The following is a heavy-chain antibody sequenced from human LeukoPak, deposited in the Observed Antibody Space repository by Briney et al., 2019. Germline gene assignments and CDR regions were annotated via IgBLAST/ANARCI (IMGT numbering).Heavy chain of an antibody. D-gene: IGHD3-9*01. V-gene: IGHV4-59*01. CDR3: ARPRGVRYFDPFDY. CDR1: GGSISSYY. J-gene: IGHJ4*02. CDR2: IYYSGST. Sequence: SETLSLTCTVSGGSISSYYWSWIRQPPGKGLEWIGYIYYSGSTNYNPSLKSRVTISVDTSKNQFSLKLSSVTAADTAVYYCARPRGVRYFDPFDYWGQGILVTVSS.